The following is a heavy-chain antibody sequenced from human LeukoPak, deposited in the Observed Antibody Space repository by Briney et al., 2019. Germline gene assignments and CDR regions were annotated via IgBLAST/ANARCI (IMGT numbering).Heavy chain of an antibody. D-gene: IGHD3-9*01. CDR1: GFIFRNYA. V-gene: IGHV3-23*01. Sequence: GGSLRLSCAASGFIFRNYAMSWVRQAPGKGLEWVSAITGSGDTTYYADSVKGRFTISRDNSKNALYVEMNTLRAEDTAVYYCAKWGDYDILTGYYVSDFWGQGTLVTVSS. J-gene: IGHJ4*02. CDR2: ITGSGDTT. CDR3: AKWGDYDILTGYYVSDF.